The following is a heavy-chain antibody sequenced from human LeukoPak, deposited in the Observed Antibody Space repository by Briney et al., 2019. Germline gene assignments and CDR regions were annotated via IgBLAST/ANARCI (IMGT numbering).Heavy chain of an antibody. Sequence: GGSLRLSCAVSGFTFSSYAMSWVRQAPGKGLEWVSAISGNGGSIYYADSVKGRFTISRDNSKNTPYLQMNSLRAEDTAVYYCAKDIVVVPAAGNWFDPWGQGSLVTVSS. CDR2: ISGNGGSI. CDR3: AKDIVVVPAAGNWFDP. CDR1: GFTFSSYA. D-gene: IGHD2-2*01. V-gene: IGHV3-23*01. J-gene: IGHJ5*02.